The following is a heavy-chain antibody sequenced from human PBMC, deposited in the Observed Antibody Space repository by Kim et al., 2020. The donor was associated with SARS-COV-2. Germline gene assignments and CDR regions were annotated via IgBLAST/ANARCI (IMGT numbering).Heavy chain of an antibody. D-gene: IGHD3-10*01. Sequence: GGSLRLSCSASGFTFSSYAMHWVRQAPGKGLEYVSAISNNGGSTYYADSVKGRFTISRDNSKNTLYLQMSSLRAEDTAVYYCVKRQNYYYGSGSYYRWGAFDIWGQGTMVTVSS. CDR3: VKRQNYYYGSGSYYRWGAFDI. J-gene: IGHJ3*02. CDR2: ISNNGGST. V-gene: IGHV3-64D*09. CDR1: GFTFSSYA.